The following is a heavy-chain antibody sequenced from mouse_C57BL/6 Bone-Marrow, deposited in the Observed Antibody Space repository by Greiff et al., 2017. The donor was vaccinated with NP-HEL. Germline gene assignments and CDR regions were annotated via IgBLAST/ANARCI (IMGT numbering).Heavy chain of an antibody. CDR2: IDPEDGET. V-gene: IGHV14-2*01. J-gene: IGHJ2*01. D-gene: IGHD1-1*01. CDR1: GFNIKDYY. CDR3: ARWGYYGSSSYYFDY. Sequence: EVQLQQSGAELVKPGASVKLSCTASGFNIKDYYMHWVKQRTEQGLEWIGRIDPEDGETKYAPKFQGKATMTADTSSNTAYLQLSSLTSEDTAVYYCARWGYYGSSSYYFDYWGQGTTLTVSS.